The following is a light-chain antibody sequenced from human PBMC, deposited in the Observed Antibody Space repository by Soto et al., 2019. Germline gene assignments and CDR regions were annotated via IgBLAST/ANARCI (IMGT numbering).Light chain of an antibody. CDR3: SSYTSSNTWV. Sequence: QSTLTQPASVSGSPGQSSTISCTGTSSDVGGYNYVSWYQQHPGKVPRLMIYEVSNRPSGLSNRFSGSKSGNTASLTISGLQAEDEADYYCSSYTSSNTWVFGGGTQLTVL. J-gene: IGLJ3*02. CDR2: EVS. V-gene: IGLV2-14*01. CDR1: SSDVGGYNY.